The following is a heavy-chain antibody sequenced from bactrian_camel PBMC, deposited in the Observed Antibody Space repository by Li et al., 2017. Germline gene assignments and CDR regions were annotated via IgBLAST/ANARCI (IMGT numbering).Heavy chain of an antibody. Sequence: HVQLVESGGGSVQAGGSLRLSCTASELPYSSYCMGWFRQAPGKDREGVAHIDSDGKWYAESLKGRSTISTDDANNTLDLQLDSLQPEDTAMYYCAVLSQFNHCRGVVVGIWQQYASWGQGTQVTVS. CDR1: ELPYSSYC. CDR3: AVLSQFNHCRGVVVGIWQQYAS. J-gene: IGHJ4*01. D-gene: IGHD6*01. V-gene: IGHV3S55*01. CDR2: IDSDGK.